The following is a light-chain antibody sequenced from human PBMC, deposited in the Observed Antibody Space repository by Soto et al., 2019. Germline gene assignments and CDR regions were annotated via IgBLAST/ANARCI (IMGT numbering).Light chain of an antibody. Sequence: QSALTQPRSVSGSPGQSVTISCTGTSSYVGGDNYVSWYQQHPGKAPKLMIYDVSKRPSGVPDRFSGSKSGNTASLTISGLQAEDEADYYCCSYAGSYTFEVVFGGGTKLTVL. CDR3: CSYAGSYTFEVV. J-gene: IGLJ2*01. CDR2: DVS. V-gene: IGLV2-11*01. CDR1: SSYVGGDNY.